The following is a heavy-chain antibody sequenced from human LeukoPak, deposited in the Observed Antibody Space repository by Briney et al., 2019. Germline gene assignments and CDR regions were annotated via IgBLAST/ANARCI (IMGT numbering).Heavy chain of an antibody. CDR3: ARDDIPKYYYDRSGYPLQ. J-gene: IGHJ1*01. D-gene: IGHD3-22*01. CDR2: ISGSGGST. V-gene: IGHV3-23*01. CDR1: GFTFSSYA. Sequence: GGSLRLSCAASGFTFSSYAMSWVRQAPGKGLEWVSAISGSGGSTYYADSVKGRFTISRDNSKNTLYLQMNSLRAEDTAVYYCARDDIPKYYYDRSGYPLQWGQGTLVTVSS.